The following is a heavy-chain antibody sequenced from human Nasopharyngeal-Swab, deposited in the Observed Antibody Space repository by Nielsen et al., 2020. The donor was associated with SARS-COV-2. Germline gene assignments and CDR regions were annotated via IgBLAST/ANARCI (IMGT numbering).Heavy chain of an antibody. J-gene: IGHJ5*02. D-gene: IGHD6-19*01. Sequence: LRLSCTVSGGSISSGGYYWSWIRQHPGKGLEWIGYIYYSGSTYYNPSLKSRVTISVDTSKNQFSLKLSSVTAADTAVYYCARAPRLLFSSGPNWFDPWGQGALVTVSS. CDR3: ARAPRLLFSSGPNWFDP. CDR2: IYYSGST. V-gene: IGHV4-31*03. CDR1: GGSISSGGYY.